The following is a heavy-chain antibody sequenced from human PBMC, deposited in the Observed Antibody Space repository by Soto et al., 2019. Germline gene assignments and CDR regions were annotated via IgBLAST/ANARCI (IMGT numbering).Heavy chain of an antibody. CDR3: PSSDLWSGLY. CDR1: GFTFSSYS. J-gene: IGHJ1*01. D-gene: IGHD3-3*01. V-gene: IGHV3-48*02. CDR2: ISSSSSTI. Sequence: EVQLVESGGGLVQPGGSLRLSCAASGFTFSSYSMNWVRQAPGKGLEWVSYISSSSSTIYYADSVKGRFTISRDNAKNSLYLQMTSLRDEDTAVYYCPSSDLWSGLYWGQGTLVTVSS.